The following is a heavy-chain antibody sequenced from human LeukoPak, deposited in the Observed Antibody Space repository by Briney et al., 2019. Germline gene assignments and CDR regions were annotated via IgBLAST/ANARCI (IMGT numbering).Heavy chain of an antibody. Sequence: GGSLRLSCAASGFSFSDYYMSWMRQAPGKGLEWVSYISASGTIIYYADSVQGRFTISRDNAKNSLYLQMSSLRAEDTAVYFCAKDREDSAMISGVFDLWGRGTLVTVSS. V-gene: IGHV3-11*01. CDR3: AKDREDSAMISGVFDL. D-gene: IGHD5-18*01. J-gene: IGHJ2*01. CDR2: ISASGTII. CDR1: GFSFSDYY.